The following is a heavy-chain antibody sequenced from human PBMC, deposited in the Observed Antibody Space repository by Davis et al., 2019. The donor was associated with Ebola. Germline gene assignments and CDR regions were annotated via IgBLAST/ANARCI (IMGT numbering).Heavy chain of an antibody. D-gene: IGHD6-13*01. CDR2: INHSGST. CDR3: ARGRLAAAGTRYYYYYGMYV. Sequence: GSLRLSCAVYGGSFSGYYWSWIRQPPGKGLEWIGEINHSGSTNYNPSLKSRVTISVDTSKNQFSLKLSSVTAADTAVYYCARGRLAAAGTRYYYYYGMYVWGQGTTVTVSS. CDR1: GGSFSGYY. V-gene: IGHV4-34*01. J-gene: IGHJ6*02.